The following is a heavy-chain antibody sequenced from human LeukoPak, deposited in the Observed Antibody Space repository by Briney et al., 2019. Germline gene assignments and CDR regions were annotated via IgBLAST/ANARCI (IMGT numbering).Heavy chain of an antibody. J-gene: IGHJ5*02. D-gene: IGHD6-19*01. CDR2: ISAYNGNT. V-gene: IGHV1-18*01. Sequence: ASVKVSCKASGYTFTSYGISWVRQAPGQGLEWMGWISAYNGNTNYAQKLQGRVTMTTDTSTSTAYMELRSLRSDDTAVYYCARVGYSSGWYPRTWFDPWGQGTLATVSS. CDR3: ARVGYSSGWYPRTWFDP. CDR1: GYTFTSYG.